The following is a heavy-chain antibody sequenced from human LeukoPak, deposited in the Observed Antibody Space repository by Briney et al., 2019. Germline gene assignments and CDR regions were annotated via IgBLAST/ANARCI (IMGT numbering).Heavy chain of an antibody. J-gene: IGHJ4*02. CDR3: ATAFNYDYVWGSYRYFDY. Sequence: ASVKVSCKASGYTLTELSMHWVRQAPGKGLEWMGGFDPEDGETIYAQKFQGRVTMTEDTSTDTAYMELSSLRSGDTAVYYCATAFNYDYVWGSYRYFDYWGQGTLVTVSS. CDR2: FDPEDGET. D-gene: IGHD3-16*02. V-gene: IGHV1-24*01. CDR1: GYTLTELS.